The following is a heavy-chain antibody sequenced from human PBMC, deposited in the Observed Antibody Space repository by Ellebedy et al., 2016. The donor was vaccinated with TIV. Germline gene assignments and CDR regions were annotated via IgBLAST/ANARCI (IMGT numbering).Heavy chain of an antibody. Sequence: PGGSLRLSCAASGFTVSSNYMSWVRQAPGKGLEWVSVIYSGGSTYYADSVKGRFTISRDNSKNTLYLQMNSLRAEDTAVYYCARTDYGDYVGVDDYWGQGTLVTVSS. J-gene: IGHJ4*02. CDR1: GFTVSSNY. CDR3: ARTDYGDYVGVDDY. CDR2: IYSGGST. V-gene: IGHV3-66*01. D-gene: IGHD4-17*01.